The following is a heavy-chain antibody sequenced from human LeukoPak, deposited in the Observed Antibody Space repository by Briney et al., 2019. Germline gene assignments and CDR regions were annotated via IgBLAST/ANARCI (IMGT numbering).Heavy chain of an antibody. CDR1: GGSISSYY. J-gene: IGHJ4*02. D-gene: IGHD1-26*01. CDR2: IYYSGST. CDR3: AREYSGPFDY. V-gene: IGHV4-59*01. Sequence: SETLSLTCTVSGGSISSYYWSWLRQPPGKGLEWIGYIYYSGSTNFNPSLKSRVTISVDTSKNQFSLKLSSVTAADTAVYYCAREYSGPFDYWGQGTLVTVSS.